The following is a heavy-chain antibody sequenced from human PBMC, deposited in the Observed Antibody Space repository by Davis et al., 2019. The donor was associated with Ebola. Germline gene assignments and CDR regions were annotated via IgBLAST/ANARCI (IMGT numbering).Heavy chain of an antibody. CDR2: IKSSIDGGTA. D-gene: IGHD2/OR15-2a*01. V-gene: IGHV3-15*01. Sequence: PGGSLRLSCATSAFTFNTAWMSWVRQAPGKGLEWIGRIKSSIDGGTADYAVSVKDRFSISRDDSKNTLFLQMNNLKTDDTAVYYCTTDINCEYCRGPGFFYGMDVWGQGTTVTVSS. J-gene: IGHJ6*02. CDR1: AFTFNTAW. CDR3: TTDINCEYCRGPGFFYGMDV.